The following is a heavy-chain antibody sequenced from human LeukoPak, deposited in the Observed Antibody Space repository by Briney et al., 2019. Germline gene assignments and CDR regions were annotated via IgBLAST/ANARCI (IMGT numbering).Heavy chain of an antibody. V-gene: IGHV3-53*01. CDR1: GFTVSSNH. CDR3: ARDADYGGSPDAFDV. J-gene: IGHJ3*01. Sequence: GGSLRLSCAASGFTVSSNHMSWVRQAPGKGLKWVSIVYSGGTTYYADSVKGRFTISRDNSKNTLYLQMNTLRAEDTAVYYCARDADYGGSPDAFDVWGRATIVTVSS. CDR2: VYSGGTT. D-gene: IGHD4-23*01.